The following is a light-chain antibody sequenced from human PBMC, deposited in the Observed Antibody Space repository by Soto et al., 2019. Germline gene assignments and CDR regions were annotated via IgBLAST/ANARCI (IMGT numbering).Light chain of an antibody. J-gene: IGLJ3*02. CDR2: TNN. CDR3: AALDDSLNGGV. CDR1: ISNIGGNT. V-gene: IGLV1-44*01. Sequence: QSVLTQPPSASGTPGQRVTISCSGSISNIGGNTVNWYQQLPGTAPKLLMYTNNQRPSGVPDRFSGSKSGTSASLAISGLQSEDEADYYCAALDDSLNGGVFGGGTKLTVL.